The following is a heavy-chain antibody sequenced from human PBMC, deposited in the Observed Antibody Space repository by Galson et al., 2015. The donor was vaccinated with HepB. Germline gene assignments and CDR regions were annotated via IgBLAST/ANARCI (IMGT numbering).Heavy chain of an antibody. V-gene: IGHV3-7*03. CDR2: IKKGGSEK. J-gene: IGHJ4*02. D-gene: IGHD5-18*01. CDR3: AREDFEGYGFDY. CDR1: GFTFSSYW. Sequence: SLRLSCAASGFTFSSYWMSWVRQAPGKGLEWVANIKKGGSEKHYVASVKGRFTISRDDAKNSLYLQMNSLRAEDTAVYYCAREDFEGYGFDYWGQGTLVTVSS.